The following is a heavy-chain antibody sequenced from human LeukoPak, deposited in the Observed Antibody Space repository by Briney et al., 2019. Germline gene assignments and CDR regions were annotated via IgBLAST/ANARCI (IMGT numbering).Heavy chain of an antibody. V-gene: IGHV3-30*18. D-gene: IGHD2-2*01. CDR1: GFTFSSYG. CDR3: AKYLFGGYCSSTSCYYYYYYGMDV. J-gene: IGHJ6*02. Sequence: GGSLRLSYAASGFTFSSYGMHWVRQAPGKGLEWVAVISYDGSNKYYADSVKGRFTISRDNSKNTLYLQMNSLRAEDTAVYCCAKYLFGGYCSSTSCYYYYYYGMDVWGQGTTVTVSS. CDR2: ISYDGSNK.